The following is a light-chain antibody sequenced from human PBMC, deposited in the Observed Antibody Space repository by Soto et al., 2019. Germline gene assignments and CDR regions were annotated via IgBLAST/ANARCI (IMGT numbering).Light chain of an antibody. CDR1: SSNIGSNT. Sequence: VLTQPPSASGTPGQRVTISCSGSSSNIGSNTVNWYQQLPGTAPKLLIFSNNQRPSGVPDRFSGSKSGTSASLAISGLQSEDEADYYCATWDDSLNGSYVFGTGTKVTVL. J-gene: IGLJ1*01. CDR3: ATWDDSLNGSYV. V-gene: IGLV1-44*01. CDR2: SNN.